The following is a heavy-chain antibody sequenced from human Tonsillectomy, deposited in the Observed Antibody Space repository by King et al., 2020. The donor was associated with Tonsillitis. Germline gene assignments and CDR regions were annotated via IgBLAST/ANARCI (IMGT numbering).Heavy chain of an antibody. CDR2: RNPNSDGT. J-gene: IGHJ4*02. V-gene: IGHV1-2*02. D-gene: IGHD5-12*01. CDR1: GYTFTGYY. Sequence: QLVQSGAEVKKPGASVKVSCKGSGYTFTGYYMHWVRQAPGQGLEWMGWRNPNSDGTNYAQKFQGRVTMTRDTSISTAYMELSRLRSDDTAVYYCARGDSYSGYDSLDYWGQGTLVTVSS. CDR3: ARGDSYSGYDSLDY.